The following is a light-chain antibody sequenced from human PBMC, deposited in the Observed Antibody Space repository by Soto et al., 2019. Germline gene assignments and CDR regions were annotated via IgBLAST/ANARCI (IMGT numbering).Light chain of an antibody. CDR3: SAYAGSSTWV. CDR2: EVY. CDR1: SSDVGGYNY. V-gene: IGLV2-8*01. Sequence: QSVPTQPPSASGSPGQSVTFSCTGTSSDVGGYNYVSGYQQYPGKAPKLMIYEVYKRHSGVPDRFSGSKSGNTASLTVSGLQPEDEADYYCSAYAGSSTWVFGGGTKLTVL. J-gene: IGLJ2*01.